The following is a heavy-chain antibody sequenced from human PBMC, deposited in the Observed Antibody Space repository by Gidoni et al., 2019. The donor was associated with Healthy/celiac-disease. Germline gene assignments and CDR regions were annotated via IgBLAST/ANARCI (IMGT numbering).Heavy chain of an antibody. Sequence: QVQLVESGGGVVQPGGSLRLSCAASGFTFSSDGMHWLRQAPGKGLEWVAFIRYDGSNKYYADSVKGRFTISRDNSKNTLYLQMNSLRAEDTAVYYCAKEGYSSRGITIFGVVYEGYGMDVWGQGTTVTVSS. V-gene: IGHV3-30*02. CDR2: IRYDGSNK. CDR1: GFTFSSDG. D-gene: IGHD3-3*01. CDR3: AKEGYSSRGITIFGVVYEGYGMDV. J-gene: IGHJ6*02.